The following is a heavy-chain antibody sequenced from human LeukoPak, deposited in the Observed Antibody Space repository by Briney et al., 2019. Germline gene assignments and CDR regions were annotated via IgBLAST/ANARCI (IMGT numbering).Heavy chain of an antibody. D-gene: IGHD6-19*01. Sequence: GGSLRLSCAASGFTFDDYAMHGVRQAPGKGLEWVSLISGDGGSTYYADSVKGRFTISRDNSKNSLYLQMNSLRTEDTALYYCAKDVSSGWYYYYYYMDVWGKGTTVTVSS. V-gene: IGHV3-43*02. J-gene: IGHJ6*03. CDR3: AKDVSSGWYYYYYYMDV. CDR2: ISGDGGST. CDR1: GFTFDDYA.